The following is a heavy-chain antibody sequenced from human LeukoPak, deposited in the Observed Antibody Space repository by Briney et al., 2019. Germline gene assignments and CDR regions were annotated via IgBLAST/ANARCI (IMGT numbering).Heavy chain of an antibody. J-gene: IGHJ4*02. Sequence: GGSLRLSCAASGFTFSSYWMHWVRQAPGKGLVWVSRLNSDGSSTSYADSVKGRFTISRDNSKNTLYLQMNSLRAEDTAVYYCAKVTSVLRFLEWLPLDYWGQGTLVTVSS. CDR3: AKVTSVLRFLEWLPLDY. CDR2: LNSDGSST. CDR1: GFTFSSYW. V-gene: IGHV3-74*01. D-gene: IGHD3-3*01.